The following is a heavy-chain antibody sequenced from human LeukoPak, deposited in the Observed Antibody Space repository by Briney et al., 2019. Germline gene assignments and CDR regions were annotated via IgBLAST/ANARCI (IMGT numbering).Heavy chain of an antibody. Sequence: GTSLKLSCMCFGYNFTSYWLGWWRQRPGKGLEGMGIIYHGVSDTRYSPSFQGQVPISSDKSISTAYLQWSSLKASDTARYYCARPISVDGEDYVGMDICGQGTTVTVSS. D-gene: IGHD4-17*01. CDR3: ARPISVDGEDYVGMDI. CDR2: IYHGVSDT. J-gene: IGHJ6*02. CDR1: GYNFTSYW. V-gene: IGHV5-51*01.